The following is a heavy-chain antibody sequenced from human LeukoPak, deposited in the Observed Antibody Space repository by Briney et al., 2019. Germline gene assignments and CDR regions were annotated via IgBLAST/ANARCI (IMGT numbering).Heavy chain of an antibody. CDR1: GFSFSTYW. V-gene: IGHV3-7*01. CDR2: IKEDGSEQ. CDR3: ARQGNYDYVWGSYRRVDFDH. Sequence: PGGSLRLSCAASGFSFSTYWMSWVRQAPGKGLEWVANIKEDGSEQYYVDSVRGQFTISRDNAKNSLYLQVNSLRAEDTAVYYYARQGNYDYVWGSYRRVDFDHWGQGTLVTVSS. J-gene: IGHJ4*02. D-gene: IGHD3-16*02.